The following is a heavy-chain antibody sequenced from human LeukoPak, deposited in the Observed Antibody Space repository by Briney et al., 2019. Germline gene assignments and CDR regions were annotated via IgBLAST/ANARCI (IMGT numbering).Heavy chain of an antibody. CDR1: GFSFSSYS. D-gene: IGHD3-22*01. Sequence: GGSLRLSCAASGFSFSSYSMNWVRQAPGKGLEWVAAISTTSGNIYYADSVKGRFTISRDNAKNSLYLQMNSLRVEDTALYYCAKYQDYYDSSGYWGSFDYWGQGTLVTVSS. V-gene: IGHV3-21*01. CDR2: ISTTSGNI. J-gene: IGHJ4*02. CDR3: AKYQDYYDSSGYWGSFDY.